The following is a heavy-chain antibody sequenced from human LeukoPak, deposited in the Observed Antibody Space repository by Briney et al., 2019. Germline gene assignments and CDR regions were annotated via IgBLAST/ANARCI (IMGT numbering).Heavy chain of an antibody. CDR2: IKQDGSLK. D-gene: IGHD1-1*01. Sequence: GGSLRLSCAASGFTFSSYWMSWVRQAPGKGLEWVANIKQDGSLKYYVDSVKGRFTISRDNAKNSLYLQMNDLRAEDTAVYYCARLFRDVTTFDYWGQGILVTVSS. CDR1: GFTFSSYW. J-gene: IGHJ4*02. CDR3: ARLFRDVTTFDY. V-gene: IGHV3-7*01.